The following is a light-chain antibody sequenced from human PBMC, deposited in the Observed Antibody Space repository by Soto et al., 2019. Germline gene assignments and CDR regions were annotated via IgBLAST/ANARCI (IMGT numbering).Light chain of an antibody. Sequence: DIVLTQSPASLSLSPGERATLSCWASQNVGSVLAWYQHKPGQAHRLLIYDAYKRATGIPARFSGSGSGTDFTLTISSLEPEDFAVYYCQQRDNGPPFTFGPGTRVDI. CDR1: QNVGSV. CDR3: QQRDNGPPFT. J-gene: IGKJ3*01. CDR2: DAY. V-gene: IGKV3-11*01.